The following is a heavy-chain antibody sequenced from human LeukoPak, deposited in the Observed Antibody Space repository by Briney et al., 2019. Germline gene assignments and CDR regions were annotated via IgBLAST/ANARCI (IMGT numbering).Heavy chain of an antibody. CDR3: ATKQWLAPPPDS. J-gene: IGHJ4*02. V-gene: IGHV3-74*01. Sequence: PGGSLRLSCAASGFTFSKYWMLWVRQAPGKGLESVSRINTDGTVTTYADSVKGPFTASRDNADNTIFLQMSSVRDEDTAVYYCATKQWLAPPPDSWGQGTPVTVSS. CDR1: GFTFSKYW. CDR2: INTDGTVT. D-gene: IGHD6-19*01.